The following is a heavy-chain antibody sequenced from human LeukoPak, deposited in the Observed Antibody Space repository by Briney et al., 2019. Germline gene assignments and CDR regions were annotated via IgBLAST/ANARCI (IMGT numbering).Heavy chain of an antibody. J-gene: IGHJ4*02. D-gene: IGHD1-7*01. Sequence: SQTLSLTCAISGDSVSSNSAAWNWIRQSPLRGLEWLGRTYYRSKWFKYYAVSVKSRITINPDTSKNQFSLQLNSVTPEDTAVYFCARVGGGTLNYWGQGTLVTVSS. CDR3: ARVGGGTLNY. CDR2: TYYRSKWFK. V-gene: IGHV6-1*01. CDR1: GDSVSSNSAA.